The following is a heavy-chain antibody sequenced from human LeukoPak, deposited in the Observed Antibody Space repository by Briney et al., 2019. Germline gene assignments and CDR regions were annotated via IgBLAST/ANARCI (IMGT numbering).Heavy chain of an antibody. V-gene: IGHV4-31*03. D-gene: IGHD6-13*01. CDR3: ARGHPFEPHSSPTDY. CDR2: IYYDAGA. CDR1: GASVSATNYY. J-gene: IGHJ4*02. Sequence: SETLSLTCTVSGASVSATNYYWSWLRQHPGKGPEWIAYIYYDAGAYYNPSLESRVTISLDSSANQFSLGLSSVTAADTAVYYCARGHPFEPHSSPTDYWGQGTLVTVSS.